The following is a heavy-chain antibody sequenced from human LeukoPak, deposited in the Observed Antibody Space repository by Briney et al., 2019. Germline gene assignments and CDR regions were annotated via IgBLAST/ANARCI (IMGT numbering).Heavy chain of an antibody. CDR2: INHSGST. D-gene: IGHD3-16*01. CDR3: ARAPPLRYVDY. V-gene: IGHV4-34*01. CDR1: GGSFSGYY. J-gene: IGHJ4*02. Sequence: PSETLSLTCAVYGGSFSGYYWSWIRQPPGKGLEWIGEINHSGSTNYNPSLKSRVTISVDTSKNQFSLKLSSVTAADTAVYYCARAPPLRYVDYWGQGTLVTVSS.